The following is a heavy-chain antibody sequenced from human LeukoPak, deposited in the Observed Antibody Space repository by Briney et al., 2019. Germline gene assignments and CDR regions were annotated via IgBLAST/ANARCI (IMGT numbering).Heavy chain of an antibody. J-gene: IGHJ4*02. CDR2: ISYDGSNK. CDR3: ARDPRSYYDFWSGYYFDYFDY. CDR1: GFTFSSYA. Sequence: GGSLRLSCAASGFTFSSYAMHWVRQAPGKGLEWVAVISYDGSNKYYADSVKGRFTISRDNSKNTLYLQMNSLRAEDTAVYYCARDPRSYYDFWSGYYFDYFDYWGQGTLVTVSS. V-gene: IGHV3-30*04. D-gene: IGHD3-3*01.